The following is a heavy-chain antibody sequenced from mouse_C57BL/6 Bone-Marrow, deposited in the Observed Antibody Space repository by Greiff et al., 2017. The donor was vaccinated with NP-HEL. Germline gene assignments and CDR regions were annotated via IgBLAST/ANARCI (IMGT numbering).Heavy chain of an antibody. D-gene: IGHD1-1*01. V-gene: IGHV1-81*01. J-gene: IGHJ3*01. CDR1: GYTFTSYG. Sequence: QVQLQQSGAELARPGASVKLSCKASGYTFTSYGISWVKQRTGQGLEWIGEIYPSSGNTYYNEKFKGKATLTADNSSSTAYMELRSLTSEDAAVYFCARGRDYGSSPWFAYWGQGTLVTVSA. CDR3: ARGRDYGSSPWFAY. CDR2: IYPSSGNT.